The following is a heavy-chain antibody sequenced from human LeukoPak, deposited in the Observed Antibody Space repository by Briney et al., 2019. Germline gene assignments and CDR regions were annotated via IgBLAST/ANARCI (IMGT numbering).Heavy chain of an antibody. Sequence: SVKVSCRASGCTFSSYASSWVRQAPGQGLEGMGGIIAIFGTANYAQKFQGRVTITTVESTSTAYMELSSLRSEDTAVYYCARARDCSSTSCSTYYYMDVWGKGTTVTVSS. CDR3: ARARDCSSTSCSTYYYMDV. V-gene: IGHV1-69*05. D-gene: IGHD2-2*02. CDR1: GCTFSSYA. J-gene: IGHJ6*03. CDR2: IIAIFGTA.